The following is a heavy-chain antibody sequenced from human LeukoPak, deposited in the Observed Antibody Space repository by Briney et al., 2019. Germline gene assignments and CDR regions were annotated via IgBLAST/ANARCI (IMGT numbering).Heavy chain of an antibody. Sequence: PSETLSLTCTVSGGSINSNFWGWIRQPPGKGLEWIGYMFYSGSTNYNPSLERRVTISGDTSKSQFSLKLSSVTAADTAVYYCARAPTVVTGGGAFDYWGQGTLVTVSS. CDR1: GGSINSNF. J-gene: IGHJ4*02. CDR3: ARAPTVVTGGGAFDY. CDR2: MFYSGST. D-gene: IGHD4-23*01. V-gene: IGHV4-59*12.